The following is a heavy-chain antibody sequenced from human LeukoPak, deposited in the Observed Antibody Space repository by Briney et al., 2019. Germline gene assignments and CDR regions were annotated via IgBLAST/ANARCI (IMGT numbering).Heavy chain of an antibody. J-gene: IGHJ4*02. CDR1: GYTFTGYY. V-gene: IGHV1-2*02. Sequence: GASVKVSCKASGYTFTGYYMHWVRQAPGQGLEWMGWINPNSGGTNYAQKFQGRVTMTRDTSISTAYMELSRLRSDDTAVYYCASWGYCSSTSCPAIGVDYWGQGTLVTVSS. CDR3: ASWGYCSSTSCPAIGVDY. CDR2: INPNSGGT. D-gene: IGHD2-2*01.